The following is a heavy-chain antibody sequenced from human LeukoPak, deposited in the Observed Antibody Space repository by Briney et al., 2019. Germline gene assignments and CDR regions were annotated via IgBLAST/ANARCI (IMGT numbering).Heavy chain of an antibody. J-gene: IGHJ6*03. V-gene: IGHV3-49*03. Sequence: GGSLRLSCTAFGFTFGENAMIWFRQSPGKGLEWVSLSRSRAHGGTTEYAASVMGRFTMSRDDSKTIAYLQMNSLETEDTAVYYCSRVERSSINNYYYYMAVWGKGTSVTVSS. CDR3: SRVERSSINNYYYYMAV. D-gene: IGHD2-2*01. CDR2: SRSRAHGGTT. CDR1: GFTFGENA.